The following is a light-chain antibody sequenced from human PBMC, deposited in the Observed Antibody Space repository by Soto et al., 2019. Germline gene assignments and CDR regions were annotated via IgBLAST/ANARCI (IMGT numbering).Light chain of an antibody. CDR1: SSDVGSYNY. J-gene: IGLJ1*01. CDR2: EVS. Sequence: QSALTQPASVSGSPGQSITISCTGTSSDVGSYNYVSWYQQHPGKAPKLMIYEVSDRPSGISSRFYGSKSGNTASLTISGLQTEDEADYYCSSYTSSSTLFGTGTKGTVL. V-gene: IGLV2-14*01. CDR3: SSYTSSSTL.